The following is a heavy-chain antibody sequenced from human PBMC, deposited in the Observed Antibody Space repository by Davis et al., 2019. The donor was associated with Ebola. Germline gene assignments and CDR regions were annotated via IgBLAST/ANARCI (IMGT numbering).Heavy chain of an antibody. Sequence: GSLSLSCAASGFTFSSHAMSWVRQAPGKGLEWVSVISGSGGRTFYADSVKGRFTISRANSKNTLYVQMNSLRAEDTAVYYCAKGEGRYDYWGQGTLVTVSS. CDR1: GFTFSSHA. J-gene: IGHJ4*02. CDR3: AKGEGRYDY. CDR2: ISGSGGRT. V-gene: IGHV3-23*01. D-gene: IGHD3-9*01.